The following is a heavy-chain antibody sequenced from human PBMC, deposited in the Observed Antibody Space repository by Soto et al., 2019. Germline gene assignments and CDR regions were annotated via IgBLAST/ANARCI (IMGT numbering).Heavy chain of an antibody. D-gene: IGHD4-4*01. J-gene: IGHJ4*02. CDR2: ISGSGGST. V-gene: IGHV3-23*01. Sequence: GGSLRLSCAASGFTFSSYAMSWVRQAPGKGLEWVSAISGSGGSTYYADSVKGRFTISRDNSKNTLYLQMNSLRAEDTAVYYCAKDPRDRAGLSAVAVTFFDYWGQGTLVTVSS. CDR3: AKDPRDRAGLSAVAVTFFDY. CDR1: GFTFSSYA.